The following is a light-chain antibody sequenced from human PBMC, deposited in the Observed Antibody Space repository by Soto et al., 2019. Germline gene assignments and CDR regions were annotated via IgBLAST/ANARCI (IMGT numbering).Light chain of an antibody. V-gene: IGKV3-15*01. J-gene: IGKJ5*01. CDR3: QQYDNWPPIT. CDR2: GAS. Sequence: VMTQSPATLSVSPGERAALSCSASQSVSSNLAWYQHKHGQAPRLLIYGASTRATGIPARFSGSGSGTEFTLTISSLQSEDFAVYYCQQYDNWPPITFGQGTRLEIK. CDR1: QSVSSN.